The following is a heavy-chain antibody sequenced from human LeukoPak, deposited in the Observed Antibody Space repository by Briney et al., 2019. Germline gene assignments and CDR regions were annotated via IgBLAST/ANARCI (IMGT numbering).Heavy chain of an antibody. J-gene: IGHJ4*02. V-gene: IGHV1-46*01. Sequence: ASVKVSCKASGYTFTSYGISWVRQAPGQGVEWMGIINPSGGSTSYAQKFQGRVTITADKSTSTAYMELSSLRSEDTAVYYCAREFTNFWSGPQYYFDYWGQGTLVTVSS. D-gene: IGHD3-3*01. CDR1: GYTFTSYG. CDR2: INPSGGST. CDR3: AREFTNFWSGPQYYFDY.